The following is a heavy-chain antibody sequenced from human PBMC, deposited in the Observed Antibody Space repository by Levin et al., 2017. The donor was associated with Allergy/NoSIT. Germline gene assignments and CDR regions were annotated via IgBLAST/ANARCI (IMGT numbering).Heavy chain of an antibody. CDR2: ISSSGSVT. CDR1: GFTFNKFA. D-gene: IGHD5-24*01. CDR3: ARRVPTRAWLQLDYHYGMDV. V-gene: IGHV3-23*01. J-gene: IGHJ6*02. Sequence: GGSLRLSCSASGFTFNKFAMSWVRQAPGKGLDWVSGISSSGSVTYYADSVKGRFAVSRDNSRNTLDLQMNNLAAEDTSVYYCARRVPTRAWLQLDYHYGMDVWGQGTTVSVSS.